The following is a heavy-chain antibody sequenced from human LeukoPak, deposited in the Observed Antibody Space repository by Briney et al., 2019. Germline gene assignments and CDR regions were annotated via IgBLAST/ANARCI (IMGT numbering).Heavy chain of an antibody. D-gene: IGHD2-2*01. Sequence: SETLSLTCTVSGASISSGGYYWSWIRQHPGKGLEWIGYISYSGSPYYNPSLKSRVTISVDTSRNQSSLKLSSVTAADTAVYYCARGPHCSSTSCYSEYFHHWGQGTLVTVSS. CDR2: ISYSGSP. J-gene: IGHJ1*01. CDR3: ARGPHCSSTSCYSEYFHH. CDR1: GASISSGGYY. V-gene: IGHV4-31*03.